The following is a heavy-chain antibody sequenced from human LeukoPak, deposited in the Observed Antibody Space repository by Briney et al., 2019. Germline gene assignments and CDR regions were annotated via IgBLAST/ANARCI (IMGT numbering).Heavy chain of an antibody. D-gene: IGHD4-17*01. CDR1: GFTFSSYE. CDR2: ISSRGTTI. J-gene: IGHJ4*02. Sequence: GGSLRLSCAASGFTFSSYEMNWVRQAPGKGLEWVSYISSRGTTIYSADSVWGRFTISRDNAKNSLYLQMSSLRAEDTAVYYCARQRFFGDYAGDYWGQGTLVTVSS. CDR3: ARQRFFGDYAGDY. V-gene: IGHV3-48*03.